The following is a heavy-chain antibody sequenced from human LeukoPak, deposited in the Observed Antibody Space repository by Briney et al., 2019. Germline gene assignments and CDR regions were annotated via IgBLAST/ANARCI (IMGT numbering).Heavy chain of an antibody. CDR2: ISGNSGSI. J-gene: IGHJ6*02. V-gene: IGHV3-9*01. D-gene: IGHD3-3*01. Sequence: PGGSLRLSCAASGFPFNDFAMHWVRQTPGKGLEGVSGISGNSGSIGYADSVKGRFTISRDNGKNALYLEMNSLRAEDTALYYCVKDGAIFGVPITRGGMDVWGQGTTVTVSS. CDR3: VKDGAIFGVPITRGGMDV. CDR1: GFPFNDFA.